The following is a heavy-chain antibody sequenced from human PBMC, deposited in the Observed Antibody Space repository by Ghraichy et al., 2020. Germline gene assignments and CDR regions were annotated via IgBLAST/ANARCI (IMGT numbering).Heavy chain of an antibody. D-gene: IGHD1-26*01. CDR1: GGSISSYY. J-gene: IGHJ4*02. CDR3: ARRWVGALDH. Sequence: SETLSLTCTVSGGSISSYYWSWIRQPPGKGLEWIGYIYYTGNTNYNRSLKSRVTMSVDISKNQFSLKLSSVTAADTAVYYCARRWVGALDHWGRGTPVTVSS. CDR2: IYYTGNT. V-gene: IGHV4-59*01.